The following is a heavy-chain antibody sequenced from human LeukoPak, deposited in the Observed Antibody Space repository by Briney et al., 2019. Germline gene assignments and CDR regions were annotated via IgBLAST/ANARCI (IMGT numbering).Heavy chain of an antibody. CDR3: ARSFSSGWGLNWFDP. CDR1: GGTFSSYA. V-gene: IGHV1-18*01. D-gene: IGHD6-19*01. Sequence: GASVKVSCKASGGTFSSYAISWVRQAPGQGLEWMGWISAYNGNTNYAQKLQGRVTMTTDTSTSTAYMELRSLRSDDTAVYYCARSFSSGWGLNWFDPWGQGTLVTVSS. CDR2: ISAYNGNT. J-gene: IGHJ5*02.